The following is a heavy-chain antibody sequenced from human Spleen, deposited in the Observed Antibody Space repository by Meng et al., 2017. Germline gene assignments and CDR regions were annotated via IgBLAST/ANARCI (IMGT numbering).Heavy chain of an antibody. Sequence: QVQLQESGPGLVKPSQTLSLTCTVSGGSISSGDYYWSWIRQPPGKGLEWIGTIGYSGTIVYNPSLSSRVTMTLDTSKNQFSLKLTSVTAADTAVYYCVRSSGWVRTGFDPWGQGTLVTVSS. CDR2: IGYSGTI. CDR3: VRSSGWVRTGFDP. V-gene: IGHV4-30-4*01. CDR1: GGSISSGDYY. J-gene: IGHJ5*02. D-gene: IGHD6-19*01.